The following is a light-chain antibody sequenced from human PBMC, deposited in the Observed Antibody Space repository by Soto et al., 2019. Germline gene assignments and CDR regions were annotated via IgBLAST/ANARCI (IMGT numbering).Light chain of an antibody. CDR3: SSYAASNNFYFV. Sequence: QSALTQPPSASGSPGQSVTISCTGTSSDVGGYNYVSWYQQYPGRAPKLMIYEVTKRPSGVPDRFSGSKSGNTASLTVSGLQGEDEADYYCSSYAASNNFYFVFGGGTQ. CDR2: EVT. V-gene: IGLV2-8*01. J-gene: IGLJ3*02. CDR1: SSDVGGYNY.